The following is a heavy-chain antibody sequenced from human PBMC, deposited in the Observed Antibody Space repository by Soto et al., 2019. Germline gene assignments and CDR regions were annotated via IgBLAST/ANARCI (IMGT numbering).Heavy chain of an antibody. CDR1: GGSFSYYA. CDR3: ARSGEAYYDVLTGSYKGSWFDP. Sequence: QVQLVQSGAEVNKPGSSVRVSCKAAGGSFSYYAISWVRQAPGQGLEWMGGIIPFSAAANYAQKFQGRVTITADESTRMVYMELSSLRPEDTAVYYCARSGEAYYDVLTGSYKGSWFDPWGQGTLVTVSS. D-gene: IGHD3-9*01. J-gene: IGHJ5*02. V-gene: IGHV1-69*01. CDR2: IIPFSAAA.